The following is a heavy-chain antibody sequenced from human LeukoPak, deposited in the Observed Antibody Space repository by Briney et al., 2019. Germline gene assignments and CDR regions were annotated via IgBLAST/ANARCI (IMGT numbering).Heavy chain of an antibody. D-gene: IGHD3-10*01. Sequence: PGGSLRLSCAGSGFFFTSSGMNWVRQAPGKGLEWVTFIGSDGSKQYYADSVKGRFSISRDNSRNTVSLQMNSLRLEDTAVYYCATDGSGTSFPYYFESWGQGTLVTVSS. CDR2: IGSDGSKQ. CDR3: ATDGSGTSFPYYFES. CDR1: GFFFTSSG. V-gene: IGHV3-30*02. J-gene: IGHJ4*02.